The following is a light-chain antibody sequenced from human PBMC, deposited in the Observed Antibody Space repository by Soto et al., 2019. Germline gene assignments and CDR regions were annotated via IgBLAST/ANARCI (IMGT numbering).Light chain of an antibody. CDR1: QTISSW. CDR2: KAS. Sequence: DIQMTQSPSTLSGSVGDRVTITCRASQTISSWLAWYQQKPGKAPKLLIYKASTLKSGVPSRFSGSGSGTEFTLTISSLQPDDFAVYYCQQRGDWPPLTFGGGTRVEIK. J-gene: IGKJ4*01. CDR3: QQRGDWPPLT. V-gene: IGKV1-5*03.